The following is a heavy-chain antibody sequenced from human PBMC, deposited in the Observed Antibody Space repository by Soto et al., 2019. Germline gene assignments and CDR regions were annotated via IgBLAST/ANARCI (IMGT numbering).Heavy chain of an antibody. D-gene: IGHD1-1*01. Sequence: SCTVSGGSISSGGYYWSWVRQHPGKGLEWIGYIYYSGSTYYNPSLKSRVTISVDTSKNQFSLKLSSVTAADTAVYYCARSRTRVRTTGNCCAPWGQGTLVTVSS. J-gene: IGHJ5*02. CDR2: IYYSGST. V-gene: IGHV4-31*03. CDR1: GGSISSGGYY. CDR3: ARSRTRVRTTGNCCAP.